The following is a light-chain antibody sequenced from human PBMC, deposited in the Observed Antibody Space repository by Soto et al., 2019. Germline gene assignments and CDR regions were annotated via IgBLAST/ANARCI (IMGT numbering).Light chain of an antibody. CDR2: AAS. CDR1: QGIVRW. J-gene: IGKJ4*01. V-gene: IGKV1-12*01. Sequence: DIQMTQSPSSLSASVGDRVTITCRASQGIVRWLAWYQQKPGKAPKVLIYAASSLRSGVPSRFSGSGSGTDFSLTINSLQPEDFATYYCKQSKSFPLTFGGGTKVEIK. CDR3: KQSKSFPLT.